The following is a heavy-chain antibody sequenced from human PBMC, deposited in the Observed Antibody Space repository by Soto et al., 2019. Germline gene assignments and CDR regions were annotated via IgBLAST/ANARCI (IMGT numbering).Heavy chain of an antibody. D-gene: IGHD6-13*01. CDR2: IIPILGIA. CDR3: ARLSPRQQLPQDP. Sequence: GASVKVSCKASGGTFSSYTISWVRQAPGQGLEWMGRIIPILGIANYAQKFQGRVTITADKSTSTAYMELSSLRSEDTAVYYCARLSPRQQLPQDPWGQGTLVTVSS. J-gene: IGHJ5*02. V-gene: IGHV1-69*02. CDR1: GGTFSSYT.